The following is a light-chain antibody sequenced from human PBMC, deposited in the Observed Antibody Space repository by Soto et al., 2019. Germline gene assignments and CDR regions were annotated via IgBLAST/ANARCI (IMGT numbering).Light chain of an antibody. Sequence: DIQMTQSPSSLSASVGDRVTITCRASQSISTYLNWYQQKPGKAPNLLIYAASSLQSGVPSRFSGSGSGTDFTLTITSLQPEDFATYYCQQSSITPLTFGEGTKVEIK. J-gene: IGKJ4*01. V-gene: IGKV1-39*01. CDR2: AAS. CDR1: QSISTY. CDR3: QQSSITPLT.